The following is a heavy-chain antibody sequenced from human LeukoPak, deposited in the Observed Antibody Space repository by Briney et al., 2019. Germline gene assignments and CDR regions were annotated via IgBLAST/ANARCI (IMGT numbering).Heavy chain of an antibody. D-gene: IGHD3-16*01. CDR3: VGGESYVGWWFDP. V-gene: IGHV3-7*01. CDR1: GFTFRSNW. Sequence: GGSLRLSCTASGFTFRSNWMSWVRQAPGKGLEWVANVNQAGSDKRYVDSVKGRFTISRDNAKNSLDLQMNSLRGEDTAVYYCVGGESYVGWWFDPSGHGTLVTVSS. CDR2: VNQAGSDK. J-gene: IGHJ5*02.